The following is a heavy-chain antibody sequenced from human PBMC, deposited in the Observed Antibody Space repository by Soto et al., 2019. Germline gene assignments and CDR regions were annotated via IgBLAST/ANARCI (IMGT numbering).Heavy chain of an antibody. CDR2: IYYSGST. D-gene: IGHD1-7*01. V-gene: IGHV4-39*01. J-gene: IGHJ4*02. CDR3: ARVYNWNCAG. CDR1: GGSISSSSSY. Sequence: SETLSLTCTVSGGSISSSSSYWGWIHQPPGKGLEWIGSIYYSGSTYYNPSLKSRVTISVDTSKNQFSLKLSSVTAADTALFYCARVYNWNCAGWGQGTLVTVSS.